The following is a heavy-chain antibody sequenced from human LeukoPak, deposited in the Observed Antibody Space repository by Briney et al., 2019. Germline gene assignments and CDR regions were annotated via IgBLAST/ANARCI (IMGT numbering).Heavy chain of an antibody. D-gene: IGHD3-3*01. CDR2: ISGSGGGT. V-gene: IGHV3-21*06. CDR1: GVTFRIYA. J-gene: IGHJ4*02. CDR3: ARGGAFGVDRNDY. Sequence: GGSLRLSCAASGVTFRIYAMSWVRQAPGKGLEWVSTISGSGGGTYYADSVKGRFTISRDNAKNSLFLQMSSLTAEDTAVYYCARGGAFGVDRNDYWGQGTLVTVSS.